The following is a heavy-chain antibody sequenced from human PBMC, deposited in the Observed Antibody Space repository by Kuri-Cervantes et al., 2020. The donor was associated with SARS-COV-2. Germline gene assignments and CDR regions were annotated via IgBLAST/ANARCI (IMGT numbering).Heavy chain of an antibody. D-gene: IGHD6-19*01. Sequence: GGSLRLSCAASGFTFSSYAMSWVRQAPGKGLEWVSSISSSSSYIYYADSVKGRFTISRDNAKNSLYLQMNSLRAEDTAVYYCARFIAVAGTGGDYWGQGTLVTVSS. CDR1: GFTFSSYA. CDR2: ISSSSSYI. CDR3: ARFIAVAGTGGDY. J-gene: IGHJ4*02. V-gene: IGHV3-21*01.